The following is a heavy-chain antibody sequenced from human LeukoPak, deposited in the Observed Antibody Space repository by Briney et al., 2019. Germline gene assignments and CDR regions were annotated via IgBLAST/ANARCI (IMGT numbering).Heavy chain of an antibody. CDR1: GYTFTSYG. D-gene: IGHD3-10*01. V-gene: IGHV1-18*01. CDR2: ISAYNGNT. Sequence: ASVKVSCKASGYTFTSYGISWVRQAPGQGLEWMGWISAYNGNTNYAQKLQGRDTMTTDTSTSTAYMELRSLRSDDTAVYYCARARGGPSDLWFGELSSIGGATDFDYWGQGTLVTVSS. J-gene: IGHJ4*02. CDR3: ARARGGPSDLWFGELSSIGGATDFDY.